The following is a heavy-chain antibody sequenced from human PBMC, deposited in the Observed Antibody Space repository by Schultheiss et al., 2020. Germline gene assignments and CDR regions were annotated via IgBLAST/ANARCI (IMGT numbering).Heavy chain of an antibody. V-gene: IGHV3-30-3*01. CDR3: AREIGERWLQSIFDY. J-gene: IGHJ4*02. CDR2: ISYDGSNK. CDR1: GFTFSSYA. Sequence: GESLRLSCAASGFTFSSYAMHWVRQAPGKGLEWVAVISYDGSNKYYADSVKGRFTISRDNSKNTLYLQMNSLRAEDTAVYYCAREIGERWLQSIFDYWGRGHRGT. D-gene: IGHD5-24*01.